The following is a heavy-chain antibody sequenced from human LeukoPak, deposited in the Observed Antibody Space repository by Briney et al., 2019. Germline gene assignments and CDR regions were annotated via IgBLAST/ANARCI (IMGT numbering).Heavy chain of an antibody. CDR2: IYSGGSI. V-gene: IGHV3-23*03. CDR1: GFTFSSYA. Sequence: GGSLRLSCAASGFTFSSYAMSWVRQAPGEGLEWVTVIYSGGSIYYAASVKGRFTISRDNSKNTLYLQMNSLRAADPAVYYCARGESFHLDYWGQGTLVTVSS. J-gene: IGHJ4*02. CDR3: ARGESFHLDY.